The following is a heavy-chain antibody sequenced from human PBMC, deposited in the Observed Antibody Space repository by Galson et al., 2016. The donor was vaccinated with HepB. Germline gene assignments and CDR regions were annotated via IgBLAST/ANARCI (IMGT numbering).Heavy chain of an antibody. V-gene: IGHV3-7*04. CDR2: IKRDGSQI. CDR1: GFTFNDYW. D-gene: IGHD5-18*01. CDR3: ARAQWRQARRAAYFDY. Sequence: SLRLSCAASGFTFNDYWMNWVRQAPGQGLEWVANIKRDGSQIYYVDSVKGRFTISRDNFQNSLFLQTNSLRAEDTAVYYCARAQWRQARRAAYFDYWGQGALVAVSS. J-gene: IGHJ4*02.